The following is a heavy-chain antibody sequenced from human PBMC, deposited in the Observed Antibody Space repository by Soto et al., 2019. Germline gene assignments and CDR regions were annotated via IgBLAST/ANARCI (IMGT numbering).Heavy chain of an antibody. V-gene: IGHV4-39*01. D-gene: IGHD3-10*01. J-gene: IGHJ6*02. CDR1: GGSISSSSYY. Sequence: QLQLQESGPGLVKPSETLSLTCTVSGGSISSSSYYWGWIRQPPGKGLEWIGSIYYSGSTYYNPSLKSRVTTAVDTSRNQFYRKLSSVTAADTAVYDCARSGYDGSGSKRCYCYYGMDVWGQGTTVTVSS. CDR3: ARSGYDGSGSKRCYCYYGMDV. CDR2: IYYSGST.